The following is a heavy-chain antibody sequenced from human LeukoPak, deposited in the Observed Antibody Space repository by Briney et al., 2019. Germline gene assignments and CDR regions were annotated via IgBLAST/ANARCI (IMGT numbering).Heavy chain of an antibody. CDR3: ARGGDVWFGELLPGFWFDP. CDR2: IIPILGIA. CDR1: GGTFSSYA. V-gene: IGHV1-69*04. D-gene: IGHD3-10*01. Sequence: SVKVSCKASGGTFSSYAISWVRQAPVQGLEWMGRIIPILGIANYAQKFQVRVTITADKSKRTAYTELSSLRSEDTAVYYCARGGDVWFGELLPGFWFDPWGQGTLVTVSS. J-gene: IGHJ5*02.